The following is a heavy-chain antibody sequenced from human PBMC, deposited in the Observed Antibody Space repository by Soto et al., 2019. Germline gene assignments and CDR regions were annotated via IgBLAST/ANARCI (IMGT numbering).Heavy chain of an antibody. V-gene: IGHV1-3*01. CDR2: INPDTGNT. D-gene: IGHD2-8*02. J-gene: IGHJ3*01. Sequence: QVQLVQSGAEVRKPGASVNISCRASGFTFSDHLINWVRQVPGQSLEWMGWINPDTGNTKYSQTFQGRVTISRHSSASIVYVEVSDLTSEDTAVFSCARDILSVAPRANEAFDVWGQGTMVTVSS. CDR3: ARDILSVAPRANEAFDV. CDR1: GFTFSDHL.